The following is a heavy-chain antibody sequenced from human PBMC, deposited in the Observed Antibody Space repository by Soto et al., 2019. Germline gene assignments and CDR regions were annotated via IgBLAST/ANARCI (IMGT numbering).Heavy chain of an antibody. J-gene: IGHJ6*02. CDR1: GGSISSSNW. V-gene: IGHV4-4*02. Sequence: QVQLQESGPGLVKPSGTLSLTCAVSGGSISSSNWWSWVRQPPGKGLEWIGEIYHSGSTNYNPSPKGRVTKSVDKSKKQFSLKLSSVTAADTAVYYCARARGAVAVGWHYYGMDVWGQGTTVTVSS. CDR3: ARARGAVAVGWHYYGMDV. D-gene: IGHD6-19*01. CDR2: IYHSGST.